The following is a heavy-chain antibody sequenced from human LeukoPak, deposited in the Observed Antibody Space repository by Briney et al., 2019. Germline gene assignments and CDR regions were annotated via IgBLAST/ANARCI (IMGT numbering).Heavy chain of an antibody. D-gene: IGHD2-2*01. CDR2: ISAYNGNT. Sequence: ASVKVSCKASGYTFTSYGISWVRQAPGQGLEWVGWISAYNGNTNYAQKLQGRVTMTTDTSTSTAYMELRSLGSDDTAVYYCARDGDIVVVPAAMLLDYWGQGTLVTVSS. CDR3: ARDGDIVVVPAAMLLDY. J-gene: IGHJ4*02. CDR1: GYTFTSYG. V-gene: IGHV1-18*04.